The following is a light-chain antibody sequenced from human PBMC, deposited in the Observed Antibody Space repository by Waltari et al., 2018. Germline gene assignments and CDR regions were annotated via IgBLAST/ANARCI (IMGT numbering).Light chain of an antibody. Sequence: YQQHPVKAPKLFISDVTKRPSGVPDRFSGSKSGNTASLTISGLQAEDEADYYCCSYAGTYTFLVFGGGTKLTVL. CDR2: DVT. V-gene: IGLV2-11*01. CDR3: CSYAGTYTFLV. J-gene: IGLJ2*01.